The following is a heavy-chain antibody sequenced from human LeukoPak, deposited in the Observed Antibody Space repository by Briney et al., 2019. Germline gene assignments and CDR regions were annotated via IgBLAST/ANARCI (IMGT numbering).Heavy chain of an antibody. Sequence: SGPTLVNPTQTLTLTCTFSGFSLSTSGVGVGWIRQPPGKALEWLALIYLNDDKRYSPSLKSRLNITKDTSKNQVVLTMTNMDPVDTATYYCAHSQGGYNYLGYWGQGTLVTVSS. D-gene: IGHD5-24*01. CDR2: IYLNDDK. CDR3: AHSQGGYNYLGY. J-gene: IGHJ4*02. CDR1: GFSLSTSGVG. V-gene: IGHV2-5*01.